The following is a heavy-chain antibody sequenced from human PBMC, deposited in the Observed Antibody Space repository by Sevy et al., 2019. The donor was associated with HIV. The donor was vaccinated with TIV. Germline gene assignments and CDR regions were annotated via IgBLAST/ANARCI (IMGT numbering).Heavy chain of an antibody. CDR1: GFTFSGYW. CDR2: IKEDGSAE. CDR3: ARYSPCYGAYDY. Sequence: GGSLRLSCAASGFTFSGYWMTWVRQAPGKGLEWVANIKEDGSAEYYVDSVKGRFTISRDKAKNSLFLQVNSLRVEDTAMYYCARYSPCYGAYDYWGQGTLVTVSS. V-gene: IGHV3-7*01. J-gene: IGHJ4*02. D-gene: IGHD5-18*01.